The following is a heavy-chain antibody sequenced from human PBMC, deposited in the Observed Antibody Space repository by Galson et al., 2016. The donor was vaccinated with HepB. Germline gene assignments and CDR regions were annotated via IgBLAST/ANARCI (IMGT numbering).Heavy chain of an antibody. Sequence: SLRLSCAASGFTISSYWMTWVRQVPGKGLEWVANINQDGDDINYVDFVRGRFFISRDNARNSLFLQMNSLRVDDTSPYYCEAYCDRGECRGVERWGQGTLVTVSS. CDR1: GFTISSYW. CDR2: INQDGDDI. V-gene: IGHV3-7*01. J-gene: IGHJ4*02. D-gene: IGHD2-21*01. CDR3: EAYCDRGECRGVER.